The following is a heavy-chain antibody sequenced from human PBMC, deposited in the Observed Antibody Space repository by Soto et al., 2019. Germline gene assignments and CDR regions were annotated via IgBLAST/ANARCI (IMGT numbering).Heavy chain of an antibody. CDR3: ARPDVLAAWFDP. CDR1: GGSISSSSYY. CDR2: IYYSGST. J-gene: IGHJ5*02. V-gene: IGHV4-39*01. Sequence: SETLSLTCTVSGGSISSSSYYWGWIRQPPGKGLEWIGSIYYSGSTYYNPSLKSRGTIAVDTSKNQFSLKLSAVTAADTAVYYCARPDVLAAWFDPWGPGPLVTVS. D-gene: IGHD2-8*01.